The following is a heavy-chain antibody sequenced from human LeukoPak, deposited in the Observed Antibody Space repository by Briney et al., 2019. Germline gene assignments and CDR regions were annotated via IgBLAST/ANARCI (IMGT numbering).Heavy chain of an antibody. Sequence: ASVKVSCKVSGYTLTELSMHWVRQAPGKGLEWMGGFDPEDGETIYAQKFQGRVTMTEDTSTDTAYMELSSLRSEDTAVYYCATPTIREPRSAFDIWGQGTMVTVSS. J-gene: IGHJ3*02. CDR3: ATPTIREPRSAFDI. CDR1: GYTLTELS. CDR2: FDPEDGET. D-gene: IGHD1-26*01. V-gene: IGHV1-24*01.